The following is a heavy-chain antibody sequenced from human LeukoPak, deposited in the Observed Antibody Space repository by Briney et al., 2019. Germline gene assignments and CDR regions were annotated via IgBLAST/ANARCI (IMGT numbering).Heavy chain of an antibody. CDR1: GYAFTSYY. J-gene: IGHJ4*02. D-gene: IGHD2-21*02. CDR3: ARAVVVTAVYFDY. CDR2: INPSGGST. Sequence: ASVKVSCKASGYAFTSYYMHWVRQAPGQGLEWMGIINPSGGSTSYAQKLQGRVTMTRDTSTSTVYMELSSLRSEDTAVYYCARAVVVTAVYFDYWGQGTLVTVFS. V-gene: IGHV1-46*01.